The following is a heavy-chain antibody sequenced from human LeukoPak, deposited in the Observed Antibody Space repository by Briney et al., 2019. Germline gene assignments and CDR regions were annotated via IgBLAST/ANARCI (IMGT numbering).Heavy chain of an antibody. CDR1: GYTFTGYY. V-gene: IGHV1-2*02. D-gene: IGHD6-19*01. Sequence: GASVKVSCKASGYTFTGYYMHWVRQAPGQGLEWMGWINPNSGGTNYAQKFQGGVTMTRDTSISTAYMELSRLRSDDTAVYYCARGGIAVATSGFFFDYWGQGTLVTVSS. J-gene: IGHJ4*02. CDR3: ARGGIAVATSGFFFDY. CDR2: INPNSGGT.